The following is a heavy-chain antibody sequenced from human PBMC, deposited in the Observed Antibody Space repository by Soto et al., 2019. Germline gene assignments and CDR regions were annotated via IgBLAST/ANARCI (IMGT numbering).Heavy chain of an antibody. Sequence: DVQLLESGGDLVQPGESLRLSCAASGFIFSDFAMSWVRQTPGKGLEWVAAVSVYGGSTHSSDAVKGRFTNSRDNSRDTLFRQMNSPSADDTAVYYCARRPAGYSPWSFDLWGRGTLVSVSS. V-gene: IGHV3-23*01. CDR2: VSVYGGST. J-gene: IGHJ2*01. D-gene: IGHD3-22*01. CDR3: ARRPAGYSPWSFDL. CDR1: GFIFSDFA.